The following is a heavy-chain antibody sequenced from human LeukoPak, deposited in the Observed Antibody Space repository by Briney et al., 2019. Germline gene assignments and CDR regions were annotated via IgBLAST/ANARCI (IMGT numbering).Heavy chain of an antibody. CDR2: IYHIGST. D-gene: IGHD3-10*01. CDR1: GYSISRGYY. Sequence: SETLSLTCGVSGYSISRGYYWAWIRQPPGKGLEWIGTIYHIGSTYYTPSLGSRVTISVDTSKNEFSLNLKSVTAADTAVCYCARAGWIITSGIDYWGQGALVTVSS. CDR3: ARAGWIITSGIDY. V-gene: IGHV4-38-2*01. J-gene: IGHJ4*02.